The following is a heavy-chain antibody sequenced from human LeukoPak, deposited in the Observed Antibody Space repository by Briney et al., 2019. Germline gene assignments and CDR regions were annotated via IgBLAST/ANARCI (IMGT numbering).Heavy chain of an antibody. Sequence: ASVKVSCKASGGTFSSYAISWVRQAPGQGLEWMGGIIPIFGTANYAQKFQGRVTITADESTSTAYMELSSLRSEDTAVYYCAIARSSSSTLPLDYWGQGTLVTVSS. CDR3: AIARSSSSTLPLDY. V-gene: IGHV1-69*13. J-gene: IGHJ4*02. CDR2: IIPIFGTA. CDR1: GGTFSSYA. D-gene: IGHD6-6*01.